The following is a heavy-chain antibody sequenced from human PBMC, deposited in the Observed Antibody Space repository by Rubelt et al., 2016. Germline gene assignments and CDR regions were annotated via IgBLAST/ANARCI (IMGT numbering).Heavy chain of an antibody. CDR2: IIPILGIA. Sequence: QVQLVQSGAEVKKPGSSVKVSCKASGGTFSSYAISWVRQAPGQGLEWMGRIIPILGIANYAQKFQGRVTITRDTSASTAYMELSSLRSEDTAIYYCATGYSSGWYVAYWGQGTLVTVSS. CDR1: GGTFSSYA. CDR3: ATGYSSGWYVAY. D-gene: IGHD6-19*01. J-gene: IGHJ4*02. V-gene: IGHV1-69*04.